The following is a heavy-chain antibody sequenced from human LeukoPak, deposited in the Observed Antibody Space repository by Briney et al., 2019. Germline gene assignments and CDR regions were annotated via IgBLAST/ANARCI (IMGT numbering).Heavy chain of an antibody. Sequence: SETLSLTCAVYGGSLNGHYWSWIRQPPGKGLEWIGEGSESGGTKFNPSLKSRVTISADTSKNQFSLKLNSVTAADTAVYYCAKNGQTGFSFDPWGQGTLVTVSS. CDR2: GSESGGT. CDR3: AKNGQTGFSFDP. V-gene: IGHV4-34*01. CDR1: GGSLNGHY. J-gene: IGHJ5*02. D-gene: IGHD1-1*01.